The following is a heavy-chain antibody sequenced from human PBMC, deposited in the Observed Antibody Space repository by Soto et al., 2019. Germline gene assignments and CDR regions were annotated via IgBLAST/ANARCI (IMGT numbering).Heavy chain of an antibody. J-gene: IGHJ6*02. CDR2: IWYDGSNK. V-gene: IGHV3-33*01. CDR1: GFTFSSYG. CDR3: ARVPDTGNYYYYGMDV. Sequence: QVQLVESGGGVVQPGRSLRLSCAASGFTFSSYGMHWVRQAPGKGLEWVAVIWYDGSNKYYADSVKGRFTISRDNSKNTLYLQMNSLRAEDTAVYYCARVPDTGNYYYYGMDVWGQGTTVTVSS. D-gene: IGHD3-10*01.